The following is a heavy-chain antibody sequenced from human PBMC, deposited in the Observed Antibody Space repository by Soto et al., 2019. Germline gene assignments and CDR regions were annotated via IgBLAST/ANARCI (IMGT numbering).Heavy chain of an antibody. D-gene: IGHD3-22*01. CDR1: GGSISSYY. CDR3: ARGPPYYYDSSGYLVY. J-gene: IGHJ4*02. CDR2: IYYSGST. V-gene: IGHV4-59*01. Sequence: LETLSLTCTFSGGSISSYYWSLIRQPPGKGLEWIGYIYYSGSTNYNPSLKSRVTISVDTSKNQFSLKLSSVTAADTAVYYCARGPPYYYDSSGYLVYWGQGTLVTVSS.